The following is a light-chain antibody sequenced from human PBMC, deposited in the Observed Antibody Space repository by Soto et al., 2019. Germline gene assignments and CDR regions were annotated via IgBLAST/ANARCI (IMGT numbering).Light chain of an antibody. CDR2: GAS. J-gene: IGKJ1*01. CDR1: QSVSSSY. Sequence: EIVLTQSPGTLSLSQGERATLSCRASQSVSSSYLAWYQQKPRQAPRLLIYGASSRATGIPDRFSGSGSGTDFTLTISRLEPEDFAVYYCQQYGSSLWTFGQGTKVEIK. CDR3: QQYGSSLWT. V-gene: IGKV3-20*01.